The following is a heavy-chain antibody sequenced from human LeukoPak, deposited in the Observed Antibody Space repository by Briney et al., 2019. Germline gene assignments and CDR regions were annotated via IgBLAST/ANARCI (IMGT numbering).Heavy chain of an antibody. J-gene: IGHJ4*02. V-gene: IGHV5-51*01. CDR2: IYPSHSET. Sequence: GESLKISCKASGYRFNSFWIGWVRQTPGKGLEWMGIIYPSHSETRYSPSFQGLVTFSADESMSTAYLQLSSLKASDTAMYYCARWRSAYNFDFWGQGTLVTVPS. D-gene: IGHD3-16*01. CDR3: ARWRSAYNFDF. CDR1: GYRFNSFW.